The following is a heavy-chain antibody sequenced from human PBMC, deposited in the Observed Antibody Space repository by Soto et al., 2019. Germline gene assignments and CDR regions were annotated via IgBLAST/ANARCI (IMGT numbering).Heavy chain of an antibody. V-gene: IGHV4-34*01. CDR1: GGSFSGYY. D-gene: IGHD3-3*01. J-gene: IGHJ5*02. Sequence: QVQLQQWGAGLLKPSETLSLTCAVYGGSFSGYYWSWIRQPPGKGLEWIGEINHSGSTNYNPSLKSRVTISVDTSKNQFSLKLSSVTAADTAVYYCARHSRNYDMGWFDPWGQGTLVTVSS. CDR2: INHSGST. CDR3: ARHSRNYDMGWFDP.